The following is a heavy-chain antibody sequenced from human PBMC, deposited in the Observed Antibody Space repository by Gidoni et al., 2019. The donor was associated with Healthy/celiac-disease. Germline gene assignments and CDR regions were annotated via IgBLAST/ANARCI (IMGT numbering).Heavy chain of an antibody. V-gene: IGHV3-11*01. D-gene: IGHD2-15*01. CDR2: ISSSGSTI. CDR3: ARGWWYRYYYYYMDV. Sequence: QVQLVEYGGGLVKHGGSLRRACAAAGFTFRDYYMSWIRQAPGKGLDWVSYISSSGSTIYYADSVKGRFTISRDNAKNSLYLQMNSLRAEDTAVYYCARGWWYRYYYYYMDVWGKGTTVTVSS. J-gene: IGHJ6*03. CDR1: GFTFRDYY.